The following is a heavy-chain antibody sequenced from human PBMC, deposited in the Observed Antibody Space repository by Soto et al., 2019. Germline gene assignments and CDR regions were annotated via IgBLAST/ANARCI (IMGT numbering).Heavy chain of an antibody. CDR3: AAAAIPVAGRHPDF. J-gene: IGHJ4*02. D-gene: IGHD6-19*01. V-gene: IGHV1-2*02. CDR2: INPNNGVT. Sequence: GASVKVSCKAFGYMFTGFYLHWVRQAPGQGLEWMGWINPNNGVTTYAKNFQGRVTMTRDSSISTAYMELSSLRPDDTAVYFCAAAAIPVAGRHPDFWGQGTVVTVSS. CDR1: GYMFTGFY.